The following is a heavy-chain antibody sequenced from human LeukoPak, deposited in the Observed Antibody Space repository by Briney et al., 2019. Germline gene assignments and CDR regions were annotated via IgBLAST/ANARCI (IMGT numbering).Heavy chain of an antibody. D-gene: IGHD3-10*01. J-gene: IGHJ6*02. CDR3: ARGGGGIILGDSEGMDV. Sequence: SETLSLTCAVYGGSFSGYYWSWIRQPPGKGLEWIGEINHSGSTNYNPSLKSRVTITVATSKNKLSLKLSSVTAADPAVYYCARGGGGIILGDSEGMDVWGQGTTVTVSS. V-gene: IGHV4-34*01. CDR1: GGSFSGYY. CDR2: INHSGST.